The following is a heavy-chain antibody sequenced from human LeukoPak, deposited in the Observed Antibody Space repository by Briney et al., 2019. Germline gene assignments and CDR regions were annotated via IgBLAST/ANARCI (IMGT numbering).Heavy chain of an antibody. CDR3: AKDRGAAAGSLPPDDY. CDR2: ISGSGGST. J-gene: IGHJ4*02. CDR1: GFTFSSYA. Sequence: PGGSLRLSCAASGFTFSSYAMSWVRQAPGKGLEWDSAISGSGGSTYYADSVKGRFTISRDNSKNTLYLQMNSLRAEDAAVYYCAKDRGAAAGSLPPDDYWGQGTLVTVSS. D-gene: IGHD6-13*01. V-gene: IGHV3-23*01.